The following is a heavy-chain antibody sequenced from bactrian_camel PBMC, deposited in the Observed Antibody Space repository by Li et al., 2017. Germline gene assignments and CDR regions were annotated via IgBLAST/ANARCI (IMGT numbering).Heavy chain of an antibody. CDR1: GFHFETSP. J-gene: IGHJ6*01. Sequence: DVQLVESGGGLVQPGGSLRLSCAASGFHFETSPMRWIRQAQGQGVEWIAGMTGLGTTVLYANSVKGRATISRDNGKMTLFLELNDLKPEDSATYRCAASWDVTAREALGSIASPEFGYWGEGTQVTVS. CDR3: AASWDVTAREALGSIASPEFGY. D-gene: IGHD3*01. V-gene: IGHV3S44*01. CDR2: MTGLGTTV.